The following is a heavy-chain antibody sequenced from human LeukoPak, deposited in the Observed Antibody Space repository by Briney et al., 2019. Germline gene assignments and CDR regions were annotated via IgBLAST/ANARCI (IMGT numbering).Heavy chain of an antibody. Sequence: SETLSLTCTVSGGSISSHYWSWIRQPPGKGLEWIGYIYYSGSTNYNPSLKSRVTISVDTSKNQFSLKLSSVTAADTAVYYCARGATYYYGIDIWGQGTMVTVSS. J-gene: IGHJ3*02. CDR1: GGSISSHY. V-gene: IGHV4-59*11. D-gene: IGHD3-10*01. CDR2: IYYSGST. CDR3: ARGATYYYGIDI.